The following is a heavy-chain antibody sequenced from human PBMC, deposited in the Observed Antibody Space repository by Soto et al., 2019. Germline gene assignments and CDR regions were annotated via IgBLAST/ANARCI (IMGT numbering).Heavy chain of an antibody. CDR3: ARELEYCSNGVCYPYFDS. D-gene: IGHD2-8*01. CDR2: ISSSSYII. J-gene: IGHJ4*02. CDR1: GFSFRSYS. Sequence: EVQLEESGGGLVQPGGSLRLSCAASGFSFRSYSMNWVSQAPGKGLEWLSDISSSSYIIYYEDAVKGRFTISRDNAKNSLYQQMDSLRAEDTAVYYCARELEYCSNGVCYPYFDSWGQGTLVTVSS. V-gene: IGHV3-48*04.